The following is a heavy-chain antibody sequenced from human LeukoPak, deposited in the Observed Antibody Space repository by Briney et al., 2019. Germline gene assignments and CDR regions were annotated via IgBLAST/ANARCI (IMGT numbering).Heavy chain of an antibody. D-gene: IGHD3-22*01. V-gene: IGHV4-59*08. CDR3: ARQGGSSSAYYWFDP. Sequence: SETLSLTCTVSGGSISSYYWSWIRQPPGKGLEWIGYIYYSGSTNYNPSLKSRVTISVDTSKNQFSLKLNSVTAADTAVYYCARQGGSSSAYYWFDPWGQGTLVTVSS. CDR2: IYYSGST. CDR1: GGSISSYY. J-gene: IGHJ5*02.